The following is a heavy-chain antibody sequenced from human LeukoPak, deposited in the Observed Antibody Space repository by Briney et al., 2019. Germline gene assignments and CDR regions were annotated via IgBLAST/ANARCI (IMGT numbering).Heavy chain of an antibody. CDR3: AGVRGVIIDAFDI. D-gene: IGHD3-10*01. CDR2: IYYSGST. V-gene: IGHV4-59*08. CDR1: GGSISSYY. Sequence: SETLSLTCTVSGGSISSYYWSWIRQPPGEGLEWIGYIYYSGSTNYNPSLKSRVTISVDTSKNQFSLKLSSVTAADTAVYYCAGVRGVIIDAFDIWGQGTMVTVSS. J-gene: IGHJ3*02.